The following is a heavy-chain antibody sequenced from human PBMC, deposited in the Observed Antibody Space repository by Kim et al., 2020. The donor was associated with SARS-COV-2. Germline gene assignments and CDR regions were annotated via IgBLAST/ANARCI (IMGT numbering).Heavy chain of an antibody. CDR3: ASGLRAADVRI. CDR2: IGSKTDDYAT. CDR1: GIIFTDSC. D-gene: IGHD3-10*02. V-gene: IGHV3-73*01. J-gene: IGHJ6*03. Sequence: GGSLRLSCAASGIIFTDSCMHWVRHVSGKGLEWVARIGSKTDDYATVYAASVRGRFTISRDDSKNTTCLQVDSLKTEDTAVYHCASGLRAADVRIWG.